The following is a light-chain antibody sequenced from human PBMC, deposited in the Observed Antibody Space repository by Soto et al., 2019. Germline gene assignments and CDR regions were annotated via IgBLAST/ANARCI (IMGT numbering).Light chain of an antibody. J-gene: IGLJ2*01. CDR1: NIGSKS. Sequence: SYELTQPPSVSVAPGQTARITCGGNNIGSKSVHWYQQKPGQAPVLVVYDDSDRPSGIPERFSGSNSGNTATLTISRVEYGDEDDFYCQVWDRSSDVQVLFGGGTKVTVL. CDR3: QVWDRSSDVQVL. V-gene: IGLV3-21*02. CDR2: DDS.